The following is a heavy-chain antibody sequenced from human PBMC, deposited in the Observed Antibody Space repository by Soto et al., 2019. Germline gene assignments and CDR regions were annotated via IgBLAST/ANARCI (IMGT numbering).Heavy chain of an antibody. CDR2: IYYSGST. J-gene: IGHJ4*02. CDR3: ASGSRVPYYFDH. V-gene: IGHV4-31*03. Sequence: SETLSLTCTVSGGSISSGGYYWSWIRQHPGKGLEWIGYIYYSGSTYYNPSLKSRVTISVDTSKNQFSLKLSSVTAADTAVYYCASGSRVPYYFDHWGQGTLVTVSS. CDR1: GGSISSGGYY.